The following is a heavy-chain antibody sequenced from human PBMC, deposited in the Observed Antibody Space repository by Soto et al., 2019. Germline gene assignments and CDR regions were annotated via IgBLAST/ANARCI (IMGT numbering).Heavy chain of an antibody. CDR2: IYDSVST. D-gene: IGHD3-10*01. V-gene: IGHV4-59*11. Sequence: SETLSLTCSVSGVSIGSHFWSWIRQPPGKGLEWIGNIYDSVSTNYSPALKSRVSMSVDTSKNLFSLKMNSVTAADTAVYYCARSSMVPGDYFDFWGQGTVVTVSS. CDR3: ARSSMVPGDYFDF. J-gene: IGHJ4*02. CDR1: GVSIGSHF.